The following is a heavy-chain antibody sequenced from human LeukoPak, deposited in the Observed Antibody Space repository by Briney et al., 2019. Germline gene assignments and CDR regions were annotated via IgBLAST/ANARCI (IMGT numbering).Heavy chain of an antibody. CDR2: INPNSGGT. CDR3: VVEAFGWFDP. CDR1: GYTFTGYY. Sequence: ASVKVSCKASGYTFTGYYMYWVRQAPGQGLEWMGRINPNSGGTNYAQKFQGRVTMTRDTSISTAYMELSRLRSDDAAVYYCVVEAFGWFDPWGQGTLVTVSS. D-gene: IGHD3-3*01. J-gene: IGHJ5*02. V-gene: IGHV1-2*06.